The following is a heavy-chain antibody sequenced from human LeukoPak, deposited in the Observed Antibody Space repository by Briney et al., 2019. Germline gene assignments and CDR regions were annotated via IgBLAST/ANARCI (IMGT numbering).Heavy chain of an antibody. V-gene: IGHV3-23*01. Sequence: PGGSLRLSCAASGFTFSSYAMNWVRQAPGKGLEWVSAISGSGGSTYYADSVKGRFTISRDNSKNTLYLQMNSLRAEDTALYYCARTTFGRTDAFDIWGQGTMVTVSS. CDR2: ISGSGGST. CDR1: GFTFSSYA. D-gene: IGHD3-16*01. J-gene: IGHJ3*02. CDR3: ARTTFGRTDAFDI.